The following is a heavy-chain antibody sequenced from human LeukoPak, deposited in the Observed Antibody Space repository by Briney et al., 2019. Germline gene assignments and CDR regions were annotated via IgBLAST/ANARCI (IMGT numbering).Heavy chain of an antibody. Sequence: GGSLRLSCAASGFTFSSYWMHWVRQAPGKGLVWVSRINSDGSSTSYADSVKGRFTISRDNAKNTLYLQMNSLRAEDTAVYYCARERHCTNGVCYTGVYFFDYWGQGTLVTVSS. D-gene: IGHD2-8*01. CDR2: INSDGSST. J-gene: IGHJ4*02. CDR3: ARERHCTNGVCYTGVYFFDY. V-gene: IGHV3-74*01. CDR1: GFTFSSYW.